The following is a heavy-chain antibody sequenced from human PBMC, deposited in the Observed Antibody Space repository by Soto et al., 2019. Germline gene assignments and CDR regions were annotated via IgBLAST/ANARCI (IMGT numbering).Heavy chain of an antibody. J-gene: IGHJ4*02. CDR3: ARGPPLGY. CDR1: GGSISSYY. V-gene: IGHV4-59*12. CDR2: IYYSGST. Sequence: PSETLSLTCTVXGGSISSYYWSWIRQPPGKGLEWIGYIYYSGSTYYNPSLKSRVTISVDTSKNQFSLKLSSVTAADTAVYYCARGPPLGYWGQGTLVTVSS.